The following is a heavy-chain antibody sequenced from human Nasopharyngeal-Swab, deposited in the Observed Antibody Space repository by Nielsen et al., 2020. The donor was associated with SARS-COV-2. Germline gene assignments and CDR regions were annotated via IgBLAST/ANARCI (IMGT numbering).Heavy chain of an antibody. CDR3: AIWDAFDI. J-gene: IGHJ3*02. V-gene: IGHV3-21*04. Sequence: WIRQPPGKGLEWVSSISSSSSYIYYADSVKGRFTISRDNSKNTLYLQMNSLRAEDTAVYYCAIWDAFDIWGQGTMVTVSS. D-gene: IGHD3-10*01. CDR2: ISSSSSYI.